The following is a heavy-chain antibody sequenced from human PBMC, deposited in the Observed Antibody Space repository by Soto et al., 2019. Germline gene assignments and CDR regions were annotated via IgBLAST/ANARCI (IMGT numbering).Heavy chain of an antibody. CDR2: INPNSGGT. D-gene: IGHD3-10*01. CDR1: GYTFTGYY. V-gene: IGHV1-2*02. Sequence: GASVKVSCKASGYTFTGYYMHWVLQAPGQGLEWMGWINPNSGGTNYAQKFQGRVTMTRDTSINTAYTELTRLTSDDTAVYYCARAVHTMIQGVRFRVDQWGQGTLVTVSS. J-gene: IGHJ4*02. CDR3: ARAVHTMIQGVRFRVDQ.